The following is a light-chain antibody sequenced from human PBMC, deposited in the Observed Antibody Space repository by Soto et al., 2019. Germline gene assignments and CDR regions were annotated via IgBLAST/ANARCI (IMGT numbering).Light chain of an antibody. Sequence: EIVLTQSPGTLSLSPGERATLSCRASQSVSSNYLAWYQQKPGQAPRLVIYGASNRATGIPDRFSGSGSGTDFNLTINRLEPEDFAVYYCQQYGSSPPYTFGQGTKLDIK. V-gene: IGKV3-20*01. CDR1: QSVSSNY. CDR3: QQYGSSPPYT. J-gene: IGKJ2*01. CDR2: GAS.